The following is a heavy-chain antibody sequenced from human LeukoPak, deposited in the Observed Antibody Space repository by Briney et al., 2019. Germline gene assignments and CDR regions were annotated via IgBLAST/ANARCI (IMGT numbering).Heavy chain of an antibody. Sequence: SQTLSLTCAISGDTVSTNRAAWNWIRQSPSRGLEWLGRTYYRSKWYYDYAVSVKSRVTINPDTSKNQFSLQLNSVTPEDTAVYYCARDRPDHSESPRNLFDFWGQGTLVTVSS. CDR2: TYYRSKWYY. CDR1: GDTVSTNRAA. J-gene: IGHJ4*02. V-gene: IGHV6-1*01. CDR3: ARDRPDHSESPRNLFDF. D-gene: IGHD4-11*01.